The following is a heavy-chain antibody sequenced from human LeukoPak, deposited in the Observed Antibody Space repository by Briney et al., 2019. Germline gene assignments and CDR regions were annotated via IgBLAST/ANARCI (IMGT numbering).Heavy chain of an antibody. V-gene: IGHV3-23*01. Sequence: GGSLRLSCAASGFTVSDYAMTWVRQAPGKGLEWVSSISASGVMTYYADSVKGRFTVSRDNSKNSLYLQMKSLTAADTAVYYCAKDVGNYDFWSGYGYYYYYYMDVWGKGTTVTVSS. CDR2: ISASGVMT. D-gene: IGHD3-3*01. CDR1: GFTVSDYA. CDR3: AKDVGNYDFWSGYGYYYYYYMDV. J-gene: IGHJ6*03.